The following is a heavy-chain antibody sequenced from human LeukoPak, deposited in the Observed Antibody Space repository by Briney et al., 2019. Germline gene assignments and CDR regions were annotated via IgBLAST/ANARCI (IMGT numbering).Heavy chain of an antibody. V-gene: IGHV4-61*08. CDR3: ASFPPTRAFDI. CDR2: IYYSGST. D-gene: IGHD1-1*01. Sequence: SETLSLTCTVSGGSISSGGYYWSWIRQHPGKGLEWIGYIYYSGSTNYNPSLKSRVTISVDTSKNQFSLKLSYVTAADTAVYYCASFPPTRAFDIWGQGTMVTVSS. J-gene: IGHJ3*02. CDR1: GGSISSGGYY.